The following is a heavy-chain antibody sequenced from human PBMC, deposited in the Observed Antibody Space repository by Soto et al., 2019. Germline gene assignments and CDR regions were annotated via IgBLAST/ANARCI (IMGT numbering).Heavy chain of an antibody. CDR3: ARARGYCISTSCYYYGMDV. V-gene: IGHV1-69*12. D-gene: IGHD2-2*01. CDR2: IIPIFGTA. CDR1: GGTFSSYA. Sequence: QVQLVQSGAEVKKPGSSVKVSCKASGGTFSSYAISWVRQAPGQGLEWMGGIIPIFGTANYAQKFQGRVTITADESTRTAYMELSSLRSEDTAVYYCARARGYCISTSCYYYGMDVWGQGTTVTVSS. J-gene: IGHJ6*02.